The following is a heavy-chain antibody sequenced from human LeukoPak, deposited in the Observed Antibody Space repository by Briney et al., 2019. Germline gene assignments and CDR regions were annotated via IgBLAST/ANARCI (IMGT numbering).Heavy chain of an antibody. CDR3: ASESGSYRSFDY. Sequence: TSSETLSLTCTVSGGSISSYYWSWIRQPAGKGLEWIGYIYYSGSTNYNPSLKSRVTISVDTSKNQFSLKLSSVTAADTAVYYCASESGSYRSFDYWGQGTLVTVSS. CDR2: IYYSGST. V-gene: IGHV4-59*01. CDR1: GGSISSYY. J-gene: IGHJ4*02. D-gene: IGHD1-26*01.